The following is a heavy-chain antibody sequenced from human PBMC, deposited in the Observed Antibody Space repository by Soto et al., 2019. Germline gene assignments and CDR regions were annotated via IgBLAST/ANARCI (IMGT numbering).Heavy chain of an antibody. CDR3: ARTTGSRSLDV. CDR2: IYSSGST. CDR1: GASISSTGFY. V-gene: IGHV4-61*08. D-gene: IGHD3-9*01. J-gene: IGHJ3*01. Sequence: QVQLQESGPGLVKPSETLSLTATVSGASISSTGFYWSWIRQPPGKGLEWIGYIYSSGSTTYNSSLKSRVTISRDTSNNQVSLNLTSVTAADTAMYYCARTTGSRSLDVWGHGTMVSVSS.